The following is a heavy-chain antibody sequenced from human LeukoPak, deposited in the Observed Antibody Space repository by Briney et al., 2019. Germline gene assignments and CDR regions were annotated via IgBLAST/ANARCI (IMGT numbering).Heavy chain of an antibody. D-gene: IGHD4-17*01. V-gene: IGHV3-23*01. CDR2: ISGSGGST. Sequence: GGSLRLSCAASGFTFSSYAMSWVRQAPGKGLEWVSAISGSGGSTYCADSVKGRFTISRDNSKNTLYLQMSSLRADDTAVYYCAKMTPVTTGYYYGMDVWGQGTTVTVSS. CDR1: GFTFSSYA. J-gene: IGHJ6*02. CDR3: AKMTPVTTGYYYGMDV.